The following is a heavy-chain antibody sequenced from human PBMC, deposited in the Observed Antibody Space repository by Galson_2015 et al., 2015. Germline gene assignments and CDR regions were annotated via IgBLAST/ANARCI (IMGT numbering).Heavy chain of an antibody. CDR1: GFTFSSYA. CDR2: ISYDGSNK. V-gene: IGHV3-30-3*01. Sequence: SLRLSCAASGFTFSSYAMHWVRQAPGKGLEWVAVISYDGSNKYYADSVKGRFTISRDNSKNTLYLQMNSLRAEDTAVYYCARDSEGESDYWGQGTLVTVSS. D-gene: IGHD3-16*01. CDR3: ARDSEGESDY. J-gene: IGHJ4*02.